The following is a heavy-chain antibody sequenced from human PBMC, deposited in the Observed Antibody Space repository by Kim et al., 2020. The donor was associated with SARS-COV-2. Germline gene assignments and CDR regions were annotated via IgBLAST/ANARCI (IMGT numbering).Heavy chain of an antibody. J-gene: IGHJ3*02. CDR2: IRSKGNGYAT. CDR3: TRVPGTTLAFCDAFDI. D-gene: IGHD1-1*01. V-gene: IGHV3-73*01. CDR1: GFTFRDSA. Sequence: GGSLRISCGASGFTFRDSAMHWVRRASGKGLEWVGRIRSKGNGYATAYSASVRGRFTISRDDSRNTAYLQMNSLKTEDTAVYYCTRVPGTTLAFCDAFDIWGQGTMVAVSS.